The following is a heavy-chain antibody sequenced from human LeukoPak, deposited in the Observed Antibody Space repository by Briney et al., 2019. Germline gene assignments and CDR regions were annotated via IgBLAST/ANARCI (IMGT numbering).Heavy chain of an antibody. Sequence: PSETLSLTCAVYGGSFSSYYWSWIRQPAGKGLEWIGRIYTSGSTNYNPSLKSRVTISVDTSKNQFSLKLSSVTAADTAVYYCARHARRLRYFDWSVRDLYYFDYWGQGTLVTVSS. CDR2: IYTSGST. CDR1: GGSFSSYY. J-gene: IGHJ4*02. V-gene: IGHV4-59*10. D-gene: IGHD3-9*01. CDR3: ARHARRLRYFDWSVRDLYYFDY.